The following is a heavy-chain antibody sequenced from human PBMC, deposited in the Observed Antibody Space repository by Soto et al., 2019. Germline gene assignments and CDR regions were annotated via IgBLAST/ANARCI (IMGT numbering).Heavy chain of an antibody. Sequence: SETLSLTCTVSGGSISSGDYYWSWIRQPPGKGLEWIGYIYYSGSTYYNPSLKSRVTISVDTSKNQFSLKLSSVTAADTAVYYCARVRVTTNYYYGMDVWGQGTTVTVSS. CDR3: ARVRVTTNYYYGMDV. CDR2: IYYSGST. J-gene: IGHJ6*02. CDR1: GGSISSGDYY. D-gene: IGHD4-4*01. V-gene: IGHV4-30-4*01.